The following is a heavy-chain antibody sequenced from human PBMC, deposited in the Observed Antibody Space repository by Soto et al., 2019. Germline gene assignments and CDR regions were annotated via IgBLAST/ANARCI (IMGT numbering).Heavy chain of an antibody. CDR3: ARGEPRFMEWLLLSEYFDP. Sequence: QVQLQQWGAGLLKPSETLSLTCAVYGGSFSSYYWSWIRQPPGKGLEWIGVINHSGSTNYDPSLKSRVTIPIDTSKNKGSLTLSSVTAAATAVYYCARGEPRFMEWLLLSEYFDPGGQGTLVTVSS. CDR2: INHSGST. J-gene: IGHJ5*02. V-gene: IGHV4-34*01. CDR1: GGSFSSYY. D-gene: IGHD3-3*01.